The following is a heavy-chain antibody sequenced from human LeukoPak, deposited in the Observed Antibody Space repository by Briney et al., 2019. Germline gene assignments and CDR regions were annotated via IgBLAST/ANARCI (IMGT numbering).Heavy chain of an antibody. CDR2: ISAYNGNT. Sequence: ASVKVSCKASGGTFSSYAISWVRQAPGQGLEWMGWISAYNGNTNYAQKLQGRVTMTTDTSTSTAYMELRSLRSDDTAVYYCARAHGPTFIAAPPDYFDYWGQGTLVTVSS. J-gene: IGHJ4*02. D-gene: IGHD6-13*01. CDR3: ARAHGPTFIAAPPDYFDY. V-gene: IGHV1-18*01. CDR1: GGTFSSYA.